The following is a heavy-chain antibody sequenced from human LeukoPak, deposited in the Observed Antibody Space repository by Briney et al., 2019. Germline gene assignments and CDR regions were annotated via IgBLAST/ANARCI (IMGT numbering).Heavy chain of an antibody. CDR3: AKIIWSTGTTGGQNYYYYGMDV. D-gene: IGHD1-1*01. V-gene: IGHV3-30*18. Sequence: QPGGSLRLSCAASGFTFSSYGMHWVRQAPGKGLEWVAVISYDGSNKYYADSVKGRFTISRDNSKNTRSLQMNSLRAEDAAVYYCAKIIWSTGTTGGQNYYYYGMDVWGQGTTVTVSS. J-gene: IGHJ6*02. CDR1: GFTFSSYG. CDR2: ISYDGSNK.